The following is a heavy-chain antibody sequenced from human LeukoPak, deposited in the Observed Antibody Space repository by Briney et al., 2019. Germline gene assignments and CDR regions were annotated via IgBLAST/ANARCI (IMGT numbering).Heavy chain of an antibody. J-gene: IGHJ5*02. CDR3: ARERPLVGALDL. Sequence: GGSLRLSCAASGFSFNVFEMNWVRQGPGKGLEWVSLISSSGSDMFYADSVRGRFTIPRDNGKNSLFLQLTSMRVEDTGIYYCARERPLVGALDLWGQGTVVTVSS. CDR2: ISSSGSDM. D-gene: IGHD2-15*01. V-gene: IGHV3-48*03. CDR1: GFSFNVFE.